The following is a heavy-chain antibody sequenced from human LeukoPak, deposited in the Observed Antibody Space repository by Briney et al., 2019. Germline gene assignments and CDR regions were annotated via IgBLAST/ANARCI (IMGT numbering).Heavy chain of an antibody. CDR2: IYSGGST. Sequence: GGSLRLSCAASGFTVGPNYIIWLRQAPGQGLEWVSVIYSGGSTYYADSVKGRFTISRDNSKNTLYLQMNSLRAEYTAVYYCARYGEYVYWPQGTLATVSS. J-gene: IGHJ4*02. CDR3: ARYGEYVY. V-gene: IGHV3-53*01. CDR1: GFTVGPNY. D-gene: IGHD4-17*01.